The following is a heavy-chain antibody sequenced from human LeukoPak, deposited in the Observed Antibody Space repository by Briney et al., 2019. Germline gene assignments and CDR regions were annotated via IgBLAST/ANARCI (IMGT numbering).Heavy chain of an antibody. CDR2: ISSSSRDI. Sequence: GGSLRLSCAASGFTFSRYSMNWVRQAPGKGLEWVSSISSSSRDIYYADSVKGRFTISRDNAKNSLYLQMNSLRAEDTAVYYCARLLGVAVAGTSSDYWGQGTQVTVSS. CDR1: GFTFSRYS. CDR3: ARLLGVAVAGTSSDY. J-gene: IGHJ4*02. V-gene: IGHV3-21*01. D-gene: IGHD6-19*01.